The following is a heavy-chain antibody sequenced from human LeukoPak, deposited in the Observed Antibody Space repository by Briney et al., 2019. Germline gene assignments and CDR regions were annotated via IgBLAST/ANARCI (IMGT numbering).Heavy chain of an antibody. D-gene: IGHD1-26*01. CDR3: ARDFVGAFDY. CDR2: ISSSGSTI. J-gene: IGHJ4*02. V-gene: IGHV3-48*03. CDR1: GFTFSSYE. Sequence: GGSLRLSCAASGFTFSSYEMNWARQAPGKGLEWVSYISSSGSTIYYADSVKGRFTISRDNAKNSLYLQMNSLRAEDTAVYYCARDFVGAFDYWGQGTLVAVSS.